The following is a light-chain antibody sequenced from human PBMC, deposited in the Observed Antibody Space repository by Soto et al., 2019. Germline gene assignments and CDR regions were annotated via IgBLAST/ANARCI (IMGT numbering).Light chain of an antibody. V-gene: IGKV1-5*03. Sequence: DIQITQSPSTLSGSVGDRGTITCRASQTISSWLAWYQQKPGKAPKLLIYKASTLKSGVPSRFSGSGSGTEFTLTISSLQPDAFATYYCQHYNSYSEALGQGTKVDIK. CDR1: QTISSW. J-gene: IGKJ1*01. CDR3: QHYNSYSEA. CDR2: KAS.